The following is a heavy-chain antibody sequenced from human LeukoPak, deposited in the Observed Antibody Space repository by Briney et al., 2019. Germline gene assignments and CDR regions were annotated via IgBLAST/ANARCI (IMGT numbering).Heavy chain of an antibody. Sequence: GGSLRLSCAASGFTFSRYTMNWVRQAPGEGLEWVAYISSSGSTKYYADSVRGRFTISRDNAKNSLYLQMNSLRAEDTAVYYCPRGSEWDLLGSCDRWGQGTLVTVSS. J-gene: IGHJ5*02. CDR3: PRGSEWDLLGSCDR. CDR2: ISSSGSTK. D-gene: IGHD1-26*01. V-gene: IGHV3-48*04. CDR1: GFTFSRYT.